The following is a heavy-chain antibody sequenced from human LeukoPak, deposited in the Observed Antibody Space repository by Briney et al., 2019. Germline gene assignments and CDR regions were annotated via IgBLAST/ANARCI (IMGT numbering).Heavy chain of an antibody. CDR3: ASSLGVRSSWYVNSYYYYYMDV. D-gene: IGHD6-13*01. J-gene: IGHJ6*03. Sequence: ASVKVSCKASGYTFTSYDINWVRQATGQGLEWMGWMNPNSGNTGYAQKLQGRVTMTRNTSISTAYMELSSLRSEDTAVYYCASSLGVRSSWYVNSYYYYYMDVWGKGTTVTVSS. CDR2: MNPNSGNT. V-gene: IGHV1-8*01. CDR1: GYTFTSYD.